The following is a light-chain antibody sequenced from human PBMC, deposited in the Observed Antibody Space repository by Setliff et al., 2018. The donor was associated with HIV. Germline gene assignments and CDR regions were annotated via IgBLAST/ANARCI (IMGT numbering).Light chain of an antibody. CDR2: YDS. Sequence: SYELPQPPSVSVAPGKTARITCGGNNIGSKSVHWYQQKPGQAPVLVIYYDSDRPSGIPERFSGSNSGNTATLTISRVEAGDEADYYCQVWDSSSDHLVFGTGTKVTVL. CDR3: QVWDSSSDHLV. CDR1: NIGSKS. V-gene: IGLV3-21*04. J-gene: IGLJ1*01.